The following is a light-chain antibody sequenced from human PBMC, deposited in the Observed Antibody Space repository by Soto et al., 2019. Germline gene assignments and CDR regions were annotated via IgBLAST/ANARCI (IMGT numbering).Light chain of an antibody. CDR2: DVS. Sequence: QLVLTQPASVSGSPGQSITISCTGTSSDVGGYNYVSWYQQHPGKAPKLMIYDVSNRPSGVSNRFSGSKSGNTASLTNSGLQAEDEADYYCSSYTSSSTRVFGGGTKLTVL. J-gene: IGLJ2*01. CDR1: SSDVGGYNY. V-gene: IGLV2-14*01. CDR3: SSYTSSSTRV.